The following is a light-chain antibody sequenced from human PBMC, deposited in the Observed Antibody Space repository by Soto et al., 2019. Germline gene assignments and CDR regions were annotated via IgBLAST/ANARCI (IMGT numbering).Light chain of an antibody. V-gene: IGKV1-12*01. CDR2: TVS. CDR3: QQAASFPIS. CDR1: QGIGSW. J-gene: IGKJ5*01. Sequence: IQRTQSPSSVSASVGDRVTITCRASQGIGSWLAWYQQKPGKAPNLLIYTVSSLQSGVPSRFSGIGSWTDVTLTISNLQPEDLSTYYCQQAASFPISFGQVTRLEIK.